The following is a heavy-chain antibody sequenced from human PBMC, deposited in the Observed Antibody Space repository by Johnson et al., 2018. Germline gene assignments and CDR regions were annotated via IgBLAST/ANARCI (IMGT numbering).Heavy chain of an antibody. J-gene: IGHJ3*02. V-gene: IGHV3-30*03. Sequence: QVQLVQSGGGVVQPGRSLRLSCEASGYSFSTYGMHWVRQTPGKGLEWVATISYDGSEIYYEESVKGRLTISRDNSKPTLYLQLNSLRAEDTAVYYCARVQSGDVATMRNDAFEIWGQGTMVTVSS. D-gene: IGHD2-2*01. CDR2: ISYDGSEI. CDR3: ARVQSGDVATMRNDAFEI. CDR1: GYSFSTYG.